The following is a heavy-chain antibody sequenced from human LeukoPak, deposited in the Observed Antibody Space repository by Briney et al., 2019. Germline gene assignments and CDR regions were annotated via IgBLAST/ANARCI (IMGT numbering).Heavy chain of an antibody. V-gene: IGHV3-53*04. CDR3: ARDRRGEKDFDV. CDR2: IYADGYT. CDR1: GISVSNDY. Sequence: GGSLRLSYAASGISVSNDYMSWVRQAPGKGLEWVSAIYADGYTRDAASVKGRFSISRHNSKNTVYLQMDNLRPEDTAVYYCARDRRGEKDFDVWGPGTMVTVSS. J-gene: IGHJ3*01.